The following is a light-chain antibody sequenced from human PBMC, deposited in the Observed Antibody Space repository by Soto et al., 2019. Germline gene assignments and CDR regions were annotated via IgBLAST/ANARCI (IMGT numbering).Light chain of an antibody. CDR1: HDINNY. CDR3: QHYDRLPPTMYT. V-gene: IGKV1-33*01. CDR2: DAS. Sequence: DIPMTQSPSSLSASVGDSVTITCQASHDINNYLNWYQQTPGQAPKLLIYDASILLTGVPSRFSGRGSGTHLNLTIRNLQPEDIATYYCQHYDRLPPTMYTFGPGTRLE. J-gene: IGKJ2*01.